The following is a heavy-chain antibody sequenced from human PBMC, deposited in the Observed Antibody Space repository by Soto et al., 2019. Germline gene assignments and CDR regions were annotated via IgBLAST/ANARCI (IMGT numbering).Heavy chain of an antibody. D-gene: IGHD2-2*03. CDR3: ARDHGYCSSTSCYDYYYYYGMDV. CDR2: IKQDGSEK. CDR1: GFTFSSYW. J-gene: IGHJ6*02. V-gene: IGHV3-7*01. Sequence: GGSLRLSCAASGFTFSSYWMSWVRQAPGKGLEWVANIKQDGSEKYYVDSVKGRSTISRDNAKNSLYLQMNSLRAEDTAVYYCARDHGYCSSTSCYDYYYYYGMDVWGQGTTVTVSS.